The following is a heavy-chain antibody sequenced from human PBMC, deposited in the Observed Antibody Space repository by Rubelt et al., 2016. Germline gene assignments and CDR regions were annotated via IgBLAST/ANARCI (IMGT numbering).Heavy chain of an antibody. V-gene: IGHV4-39*07. D-gene: IGHD6-6*01. CDR1: GGSISSYY. CDR3: ARDVGSSYLFDY. CDR2: IYYSGST. J-gene: IGHJ4*02. Sequence: QVQLQESGPGLVKPSETLSLTCTVSGGSISSYYWGWIRQPPGKGLEWIGSIYYSGSTYYDPSLKSRVTISEDTSKNQFSLKLSSVTAADTAVYYCARDVGSSYLFDYWGQGTLVTVSS.